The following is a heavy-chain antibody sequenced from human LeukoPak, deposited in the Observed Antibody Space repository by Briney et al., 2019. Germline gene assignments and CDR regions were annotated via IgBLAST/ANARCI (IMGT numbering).Heavy chain of an antibody. CDR3: AKDSPYYDILTGYVDYYYYGMDV. D-gene: IGHD3-9*01. Sequence: GGSLRLSCAASGFTFSSYAMSWVRQAPGKGPEWVSAISGSGGSTYYADSVKGRFTISRDNSKDTLYLQMNSLRAEDTAVYYCAKDSPYYDILTGYVDYYYYGMDVWGQGTTVTVSS. CDR1: GFTFSSYA. CDR2: ISGSGGST. J-gene: IGHJ6*02. V-gene: IGHV3-23*01.